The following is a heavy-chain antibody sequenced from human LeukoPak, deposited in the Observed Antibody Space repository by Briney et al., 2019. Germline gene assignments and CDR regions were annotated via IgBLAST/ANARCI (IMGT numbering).Heavy chain of an antibody. CDR3: ARGKRYSGSRGAFDI. CDR1: GFTFSSYD. D-gene: IGHD1-26*01. V-gene: IGHV3-13*01. Sequence: GGSLGLSCAASGFTFSSYDMHWVRQATGGGLECVSVIGTAGDTYYPGSVKGRFTISRDNAKNSLYLQMNSLRAGDTAVYYCARGKRYSGSRGAFDIWGQGTMVSVSS. J-gene: IGHJ3*02. CDR2: IGTAGDT.